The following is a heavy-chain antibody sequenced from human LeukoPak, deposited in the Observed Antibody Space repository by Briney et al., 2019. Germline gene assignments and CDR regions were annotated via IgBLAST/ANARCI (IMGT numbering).Heavy chain of an antibody. Sequence: GGSLRLSCAASGFTFSSCAMSWVRQAPGKGLEWVSAISGSGGSTYYADSVKGRFTISRDNSKNTLYLQMNSLRAEDTAVYYCARWGKQLQYYYYYGMDVWGQGTTVTVSS. V-gene: IGHV3-23*01. CDR2: ISGSGGST. CDR1: GFTFSSCA. J-gene: IGHJ6*02. CDR3: ARWGKQLQYYYYYGMDV. D-gene: IGHD6-6*01.